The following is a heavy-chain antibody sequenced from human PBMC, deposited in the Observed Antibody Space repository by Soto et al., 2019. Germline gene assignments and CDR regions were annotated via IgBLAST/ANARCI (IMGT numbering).Heavy chain of an antibody. CDR1: GYTFTRYG. V-gene: IGHV1-18*01. CDR3: ASEYYYGSGPWH. D-gene: IGHD3-10*01. J-gene: IGHJ4*02. Sequence: GASVKVSCKASGYTFTRYGISWVRQAPGQGLQWMGWISAYNGNTNYAQKLQGRVTMTTDTSTSTAYMELRSLRSDDTAVYYCASEYYYGSGPWHWGQGTLVTVS. CDR2: ISAYNGNT.